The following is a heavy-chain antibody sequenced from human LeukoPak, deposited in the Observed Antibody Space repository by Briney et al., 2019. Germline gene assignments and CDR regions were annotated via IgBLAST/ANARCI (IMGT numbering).Heavy chain of an antibody. D-gene: IGHD3-16*01. Sequence: GSLRLSCAASGFTFSSYAMSWVRRAPGKGLEWVSAISGSGGSTYYADSVKGRFTISRDNSKNTLYLQMNSLRAEDTAVYYCAKTARNMITFGGVMSYWGQGTLVTVSS. J-gene: IGHJ4*02. CDR1: GFTFSSYA. CDR2: ISGSGGST. CDR3: AKTARNMITFGGVMSY. V-gene: IGHV3-23*01.